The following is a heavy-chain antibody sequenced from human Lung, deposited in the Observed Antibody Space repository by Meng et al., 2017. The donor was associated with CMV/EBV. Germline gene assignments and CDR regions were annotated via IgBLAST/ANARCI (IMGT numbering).Heavy chain of an antibody. CDR3: ASDHGVDKAMVVVGFDP. V-gene: IGHV1-2*02. Sequence: SVXVSXXASGYTFTGYYMHWVRQAPGQGLEWMGWINPNSGGTNYAQKFQGRVTMNRDTSISTAYMEVSRLRSDDTAVYYCASDHGVDKAMVVVGFDPWGQGTXVNVYS. J-gene: IGHJ5*02. D-gene: IGHD5-18*01. CDR2: INPNSGGT. CDR1: GYTFTGYY.